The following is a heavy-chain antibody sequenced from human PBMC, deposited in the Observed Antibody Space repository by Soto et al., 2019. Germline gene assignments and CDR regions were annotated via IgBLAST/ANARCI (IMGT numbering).Heavy chain of an antibody. CDR2: IYYSGST. CDR1: GGSISSGGYY. V-gene: IGHV4-31*03. J-gene: IGHJ6*03. D-gene: IGHD6-13*01. Sequence: QVQLQESGPGLVKPSQTLSLTCTVSGGSISSGGYYWSWIRQHPGKGLEWIGYIYYSGSTYYNPSLKRRVTISVDTSNNQFSLKLSSVTAADTAVYYCARGPGYSSSWNPTALGYYMDVWGKGTTVTVSS. CDR3: ARGPGYSSSWNPTALGYYMDV.